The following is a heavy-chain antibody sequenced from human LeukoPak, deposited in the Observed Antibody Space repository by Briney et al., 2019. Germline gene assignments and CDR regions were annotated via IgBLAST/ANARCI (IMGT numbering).Heavy chain of an antibody. V-gene: IGHV3-74*01. CDR2: INGDGSTT. CDR1: GFTFSSYW. Sequence: GGSLRLSCTASGFTFSSYWMYWVRQAPGKGLVWVSRINGDGSTTIYADSVKGRFTISRDNAKNSLYLQMNSLRVEDTAVYFCVRLSRAGDWGQGTLVTVSS. J-gene: IGHJ4*02. CDR3: VRLSRAGD.